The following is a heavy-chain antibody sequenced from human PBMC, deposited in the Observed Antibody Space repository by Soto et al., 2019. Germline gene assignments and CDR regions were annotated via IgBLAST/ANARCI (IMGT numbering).Heavy chain of an antibody. D-gene: IGHD2-15*01. V-gene: IGHV4-31*03. CDR1: GGSISSGTYY. Sequence: QVQLQESGPGLVKPSQTLSLTCTVSGGSISSGTYYWTWVRQRPGEGLEWIGFISHSGRTYYNPCLKSRAAISVDTSENQFSLRLSSVSAADTAVYFCARDSDYCTGGSCYGNFDFWGQGTLVTVSS. J-gene: IGHJ4*02. CDR3: ARDSDYCTGGSCYGNFDF. CDR2: ISHSGRT.